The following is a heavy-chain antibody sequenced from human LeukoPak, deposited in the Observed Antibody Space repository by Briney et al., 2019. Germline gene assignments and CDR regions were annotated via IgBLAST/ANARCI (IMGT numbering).Heavy chain of an antibody. D-gene: IGHD3-10*01. CDR1: EFIFSDYW. CDR2: IKQEGREE. J-gene: IGHJ5*01. V-gene: IGHV3-7*03. CDR3: ARDNGGWFDS. Sequence: GGSLGLSCVASEFIFSDYWMSWVRQAPGKGLEWVANIKQEGREEKYVGSVKGRFAISRDDAKSTLYLQMDSLSGDDTAVYYCARDNGGWFDSWGRGTLVTVSS.